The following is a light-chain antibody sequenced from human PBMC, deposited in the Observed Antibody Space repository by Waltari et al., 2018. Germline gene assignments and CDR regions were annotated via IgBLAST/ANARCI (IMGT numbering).Light chain of an antibody. CDR1: QSVGSS. Sequence: IVLTQSPGTLSLSPGERATLSCRASQSVGSSLVWYQHKPGQPPRLLIYNASKRATGISDRFSGTGSGTDFTLTISSLEPEDFAVYYCQQRSHFYTFGPGTRVDVK. J-gene: IGKJ3*01. CDR3: QQRSHFYT. V-gene: IGKV3-11*01. CDR2: NAS.